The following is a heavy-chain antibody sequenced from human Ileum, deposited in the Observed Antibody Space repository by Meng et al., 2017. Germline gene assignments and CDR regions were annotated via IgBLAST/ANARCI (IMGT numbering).Heavy chain of an antibody. CDR2: INPNSGDT. J-gene: IGHJ4*02. V-gene: IGHV1-2*02. Sequence: QVQLGESGAGLGEPWASVEVPCKASGYSLNHYYIHWVRRAPGQGLEWRGWINPNSGDTNYAQTFQDRVTVTSDTSINTVYMDFRGLTSDDTAMYYCVRGANYASYRVDYWGQRTLVTVSS. CDR3: VRGANYASYRVDY. D-gene: IGHD2-2*01. CDR1: GYSLNHYY.